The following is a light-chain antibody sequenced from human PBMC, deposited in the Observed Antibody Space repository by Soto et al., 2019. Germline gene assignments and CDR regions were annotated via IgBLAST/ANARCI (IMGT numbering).Light chain of an antibody. CDR2: EVS. Sequence: SVLTQPPPLSGSPGQSVALSCTGNSIDVGSYNRVSWYQQPPGTAPKLLIYEVSNRPSGVPDRFSGSKSGNTASLTISGLQAEDEADYYCSLFTSSSTYVFGTGTRSPS. CDR1: SIDVGSYNR. J-gene: IGLJ1*01. CDR3: SLFTSSSTYV. V-gene: IGLV2-18*01.